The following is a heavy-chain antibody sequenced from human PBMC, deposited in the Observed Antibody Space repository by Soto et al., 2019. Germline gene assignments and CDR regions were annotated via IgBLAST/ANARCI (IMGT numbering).Heavy chain of an antibody. Sequence: PGESLKISCKGSGYSFTTYWIGWVRQRPGKGLEWMALISPGDAETRYSPSFEGQVTFSADRSINTAYVQWRSLKASDTAMYYCTRGLGAGLMGDYWGQGTLVTVS. CDR2: ISPGDAET. D-gene: IGHD3-16*01. CDR3: TRGLGAGLMGDY. CDR1: GYSFTTYW. J-gene: IGHJ4*02. V-gene: IGHV5-51*01.